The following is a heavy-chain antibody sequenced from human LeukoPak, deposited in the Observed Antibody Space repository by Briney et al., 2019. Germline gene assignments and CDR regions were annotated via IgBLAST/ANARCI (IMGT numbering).Heavy chain of an antibody. CDR1: GFTLGTYD. CDR3: ASRWFGELLGFVY. V-gene: IGHV1-8*01. D-gene: IGHD3-10*01. CDR2: MNPTSGNT. Sequence: ASVKVSCKASGFTLGTYDINWVRQATGQGLEWVGWMNPTSGNTGYAQKFQGRVTMTRDTSINTAYMELSSLRSEDTAVYYCASRWFGELLGFVYWGQGTLVTVSS. J-gene: IGHJ4*02.